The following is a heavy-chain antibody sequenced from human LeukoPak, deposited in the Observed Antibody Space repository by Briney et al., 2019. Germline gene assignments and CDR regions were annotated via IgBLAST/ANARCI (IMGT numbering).Heavy chain of an antibody. J-gene: IGHJ5*02. Sequence: SETLSLTCTVSGGSITNRSYFWSWIRQPPGKGLEWIGSIYYSGSTYYNPSLNTRATISAATSKNHFSLNLSSMTAADTAVYYCARETVPPGAFDPWGRGTLVTVSS. D-gene: IGHD1-26*01. CDR3: ARETVPPGAFDP. V-gene: IGHV4-39*02. CDR1: GGSITNRSYF. CDR2: IYYSGST.